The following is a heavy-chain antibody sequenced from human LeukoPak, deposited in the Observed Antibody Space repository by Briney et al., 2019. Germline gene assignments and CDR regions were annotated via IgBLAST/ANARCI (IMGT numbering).Heavy chain of an antibody. V-gene: IGHV4-39*01. CDR3: ARGAVVVVAATGIDY. CDR2: IYYSGST. Sequence: SETLSLTCTVSGGSISSSSYYWGWIRQPPGKGLEWIGSIYYSGSTYYNPSLKSRVTISVDTSKNQFSLKLSSVTAADTAVYYCARGAVVVVAATGIDYWGQGTLVTVSS. D-gene: IGHD2-15*01. CDR1: GGSISSSSYY. J-gene: IGHJ4*02.